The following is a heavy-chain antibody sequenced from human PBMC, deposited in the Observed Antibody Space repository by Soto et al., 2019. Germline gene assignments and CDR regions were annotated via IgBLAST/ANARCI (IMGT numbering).Heavy chain of an antibody. V-gene: IGHV3-74*01. CDR3: ARDRSYSLDV. CDR1: GSTFSNDW. J-gene: IGHJ6*02. CDR2: INSDGSST. Sequence: GGSLRLSCAVSGSTFSNDWMHWVRQAPGKGLVWVSHINSDGSSTNYADFVKGRFTIARDNAKNTVYLQMNSLRAEDTAVYYCARDRSYSLDVWGQGTTVTVSS.